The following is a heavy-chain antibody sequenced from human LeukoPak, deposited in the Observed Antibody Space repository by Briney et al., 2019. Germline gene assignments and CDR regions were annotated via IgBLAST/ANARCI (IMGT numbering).Heavy chain of an antibody. CDR3: TRDLSGHYSIDY. CDR2: ISNNGRNK. D-gene: IGHD3-22*01. Sequence: PGGSLRLSCAASGFTFSSYGMHWVRQAPGKGLEWVAFISNNGRNKDYADSVKGRFTISRDNSKNTLYLQVNSLRPEDTAVYYCTRDLSGHYSIDYWGQGTLVTVSS. J-gene: IGHJ4*02. V-gene: IGHV3-30*03. CDR1: GFTFSSYG.